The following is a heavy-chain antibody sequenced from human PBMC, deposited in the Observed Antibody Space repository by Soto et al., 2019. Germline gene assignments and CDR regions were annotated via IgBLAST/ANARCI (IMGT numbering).Heavy chain of an antibody. Sequence: SETLSLTCTVSGGSISSGDHYWSWIRQPPGKGLEWIGYIYYSGTTYYNPSLKSRVTISVDTSENQFSLKVNSVTAADTAVYYCARALIQLWPHYYYGMDVWVQGTPVTVSS. CDR1: GGSISSGDHY. CDR3: ARALIQLWPHYYYGMDV. J-gene: IGHJ6*01. V-gene: IGHV4-30-4*01. CDR2: IYYSGTT. D-gene: IGHD5-18*01.